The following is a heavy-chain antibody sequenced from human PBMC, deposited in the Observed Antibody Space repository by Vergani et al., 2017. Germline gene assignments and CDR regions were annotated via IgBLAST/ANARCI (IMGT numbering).Heavy chain of an antibody. V-gene: IGHV1-69*12. D-gene: IGHD3-9*01. CDR3: ARFVSRGILTKLAWFYP. Sequence: QVQLVQSGAEVKKPGSSVKVSCKASGGTFSSYAISWVRQAPGQGLEWMGGIIPIFGTANYAQKFQGRVTITADESTSTAYMELSSLRSEDTAVYYCARFVSRGILTKLAWFYPWGQGTLVTVSS. CDR2: IIPIFGTA. CDR1: GGTFSSYA. J-gene: IGHJ5*02.